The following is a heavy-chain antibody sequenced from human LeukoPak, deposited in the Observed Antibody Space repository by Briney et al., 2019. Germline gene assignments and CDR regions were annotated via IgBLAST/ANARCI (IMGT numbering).Heavy chain of an antibody. CDR3: ARQISRYCSGGSCYSGWEFYFDS. D-gene: IGHD2-15*01. CDR2: ISSSGRSI. V-gene: IGHV3-48*03. J-gene: IGHJ4*02. CDR1: GFTFSSYE. Sequence: GGSLRLSCAASGFTFSSYEMNWVRQAPGKGLEGGSYISSSGRSIHYADSVKGRFTISRDNAKNSLYLQMNSLRAEDTAVYHCARQISRYCSGGSCYSGWEFYFDSWGQGTPVTVSS.